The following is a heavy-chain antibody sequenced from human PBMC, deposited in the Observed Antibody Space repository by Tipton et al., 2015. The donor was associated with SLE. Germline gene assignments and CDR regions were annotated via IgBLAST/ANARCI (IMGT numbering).Heavy chain of an antibody. Sequence: TLSLTCTVSGDTISDHYWSWIRQPPGKGLEWIGYISYSGSTNYSPSLKSRVTISLDTSKTQFSLNLRSVTAADTAIYYCARVKSDYGDCWGQGTLVTVSS. CDR2: ISYSGST. J-gene: IGHJ4*02. CDR3: ARVKSDYGDC. V-gene: IGHV4-59*11. CDR1: GDTISDHY.